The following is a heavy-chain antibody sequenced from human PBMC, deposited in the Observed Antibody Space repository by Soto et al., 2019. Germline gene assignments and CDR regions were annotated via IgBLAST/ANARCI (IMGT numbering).Heavy chain of an antibody. CDR3: ARERVRFLEWSSLDV. D-gene: IGHD3-3*01. Sequence: QVQLVQSGAEVKKPGASVKVSCKASGYTFTSYGISWVRQAPGQGLEWMGWISAYNGNTNYAQKLQGRVTRTTDTPTSTAYMELRRLTAADTAVDYCARERVRFLEWSSLDVWGQGTTVTVSS. V-gene: IGHV1-18*01. CDR1: GYTFTSYG. J-gene: IGHJ6*02. CDR2: ISAYNGNT.